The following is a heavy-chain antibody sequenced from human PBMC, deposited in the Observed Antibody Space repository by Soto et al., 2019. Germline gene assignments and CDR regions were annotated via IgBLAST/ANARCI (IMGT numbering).Heavy chain of an antibody. CDR1: GYTFTGYY. D-gene: IGHD1-1*01. CDR2: INPNSGRT. CDR3: ARVRLDWLDAFDI. Sequence: QVQLVQSGAEVKKPGASVKVSCTASGYTFTGYYMHWVRQAPGQGLEWMGWINPNSGRTNYAQKFQGWDTMTRDTSSGPDDMDLSRLRSDDTAVYYWARVRLDWLDAFDIWGQRTMVTFSS. J-gene: IGHJ3*02. V-gene: IGHV1-2*04.